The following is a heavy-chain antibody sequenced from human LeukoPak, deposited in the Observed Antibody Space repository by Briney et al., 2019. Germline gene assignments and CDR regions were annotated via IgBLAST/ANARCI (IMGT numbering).Heavy chain of an antibody. Sequence: GGSLRLSCAASGFTFSSYTMDWVRQVPGKGLEWVSSISSSSGYIYYADSVKGRFAISRDNSKNTLYLQMNRLRAEDTAVYYCAKGLSGTYYTFHYWGQGTLVTVSS. CDR1: GFTFSSYT. J-gene: IGHJ4*02. V-gene: IGHV3-21*04. CDR3: AKGLSGTYYTFHY. CDR2: ISSSSGYI. D-gene: IGHD3-10*01.